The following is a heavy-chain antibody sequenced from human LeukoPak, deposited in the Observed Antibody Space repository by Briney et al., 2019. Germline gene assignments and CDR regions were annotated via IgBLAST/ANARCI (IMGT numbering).Heavy chain of an antibody. CDR3: ARDRGSYYGSGATMDV. Sequence: SETLSLTCTVSGGSISSYYWSWIRQPAGKGLEWIGRIYTSGSTNYNPSLKSRVTMSVDTSKNQFSLKLSSVTAADTALYYCARDRGSYYGSGATMDVWGKGTTVTVSP. D-gene: IGHD3-10*01. CDR2: IYTSGST. V-gene: IGHV4-4*07. CDR1: GGSISSYY. J-gene: IGHJ6*04.